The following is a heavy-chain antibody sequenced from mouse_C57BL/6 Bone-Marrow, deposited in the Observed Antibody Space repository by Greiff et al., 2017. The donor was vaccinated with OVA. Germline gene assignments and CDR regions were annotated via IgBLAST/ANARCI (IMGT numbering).Heavy chain of an antibody. V-gene: IGHV2-5*01. CDR3: AKDPWVPVLYYAMDY. D-gene: IGHD2-14*01. Sequence: VKVEESGPGLVQPSQSLSITCTVSGFSLTSYGVHWVRQSPGKGLEWLGVIWRGGSTDYNAAFMSRLSITKDNSKSQVFFKMNSLQADDTAIYYCAKDPWVPVLYYAMDYWGQGTSVTVSS. CDR2: IWRGGST. CDR1: GFSLTSYG. J-gene: IGHJ4*01.